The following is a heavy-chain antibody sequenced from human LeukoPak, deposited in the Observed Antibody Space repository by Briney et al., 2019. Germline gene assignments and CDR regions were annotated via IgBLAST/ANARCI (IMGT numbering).Heavy chain of an antibody. V-gene: IGHV3-21*01. D-gene: IGHD5-24*01. CDR3: AREESRDGYDYAFLDY. CDR1: GFTFSSYT. Sequence: GGSLRLSCAASGFTFSSYTMNWVRQAPGKGLEWVSSITSSGTYIYYADSVRGRFTISRDNAKNSLYLQVNSLRAEDTAVYYCAREESRDGYDYAFLDYWGQGTLVTVSS. CDR2: ITSSGTYI. J-gene: IGHJ4*02.